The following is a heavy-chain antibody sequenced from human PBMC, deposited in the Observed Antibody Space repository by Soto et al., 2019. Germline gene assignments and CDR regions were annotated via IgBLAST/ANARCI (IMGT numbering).Heavy chain of an antibody. Sequence: QLQLQESGPGLVRPSETLSLTCSVSGGSVSNINYYWSWIRQPPGKGLEWIGIFYYTGKNYENTSLKTPLTIAVATSKNQFTLKLASVPTADTAVDYCASKVARSLYYFDYWGQGTMVTVSS. CDR1: GGSVSNINYY. D-gene: IGHD5-12*01. CDR2: FYYTGKN. J-gene: IGHJ4*02. CDR3: ASKVARSLYYFDY. V-gene: IGHV4-39*01.